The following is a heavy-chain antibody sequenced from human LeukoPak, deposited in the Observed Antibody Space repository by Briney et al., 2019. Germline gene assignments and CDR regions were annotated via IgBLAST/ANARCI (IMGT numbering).Heavy chain of an antibody. CDR3: ARGNAYCSSTSQDHAEAGLLDY. CDR2: INHSEST. V-gene: IGHV4-34*01. Sequence: SETLSLTCAVYGGSFSGYYWSWIRQPPGKGLEWIGEINHSESTNYNPSLKSRVTISVDTSKNQFSLKLSSVTAADTAVYYCARGNAYCSSTSQDHAEAGLLDYWGQGTLVTVSS. D-gene: IGHD2-2*01. CDR1: GGSFSGYY. J-gene: IGHJ4*02.